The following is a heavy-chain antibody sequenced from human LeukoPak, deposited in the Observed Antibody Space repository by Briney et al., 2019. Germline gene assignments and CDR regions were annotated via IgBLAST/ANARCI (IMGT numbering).Heavy chain of an antibody. V-gene: IGHV1-3*01. CDR3: ARGPVDIVATNYFDY. D-gene: IGHD5-12*01. CDR1: GYTFTSYA. CDR2: INAGNGNT. J-gene: IGHJ4*02. Sequence: GASVKVSCKASGYTFTSYAMHWVRQAPGQRLEWTGWINAGNGNTKYSQKFQGRVTITRDTSASTAYMELSSLRSEDTAVYYCARGPVDIVATNYFDYWGQGTLVTVSS.